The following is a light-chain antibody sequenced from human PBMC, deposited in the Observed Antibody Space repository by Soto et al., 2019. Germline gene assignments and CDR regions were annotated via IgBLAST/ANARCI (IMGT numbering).Light chain of an antibody. J-gene: IGKJ1*01. CDR1: QSISSW. Sequence: DIQMTQSPSILSASVGDRVTITCRASQSISSWLAWYQQKPGKAPKLLIYKASSLESGVPSRFSGSGPGTEFTLTISSLQPDDFATYYCQQYNSYSWTFGQGTKVDSK. V-gene: IGKV1-5*03. CDR3: QQYNSYSWT. CDR2: KAS.